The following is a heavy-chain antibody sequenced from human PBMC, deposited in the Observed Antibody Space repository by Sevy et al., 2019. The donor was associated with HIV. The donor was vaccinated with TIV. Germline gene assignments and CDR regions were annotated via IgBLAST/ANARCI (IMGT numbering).Heavy chain of an antibody. CDR1: GFTFSSYG. CDR3: ARGDLEDI. Sequence: GGCLRLSCAASGFTFSSYGMNWVRQAPGKGLEWVSAISGSGGSTYYADSVKGRFTISRDNSKNTLYLQMNSLRDEDTAVYHCARGDLEDIWGQGTMVTVSS. J-gene: IGHJ3*02. D-gene: IGHD3-3*01. V-gene: IGHV3-23*01. CDR2: ISGSGGST.